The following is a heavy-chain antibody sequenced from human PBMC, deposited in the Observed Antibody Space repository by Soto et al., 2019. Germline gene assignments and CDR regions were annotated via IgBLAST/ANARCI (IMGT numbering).Heavy chain of an antibody. Sequence: ASVKVSCKASGGTFSSYTISWVRQAPGQGLEWMGRIIPILGIANYAQKFQGRVTITADKSTSTAYMELSSLRSEDTAVYYCASPNCSGGSCYLMLPDYWGQGTLVTVSS. CDR3: ASPNCSGGSCYLMLPDY. D-gene: IGHD2-15*01. CDR1: GGTFSSYT. V-gene: IGHV1-69*02. J-gene: IGHJ4*02. CDR2: IIPILGIA.